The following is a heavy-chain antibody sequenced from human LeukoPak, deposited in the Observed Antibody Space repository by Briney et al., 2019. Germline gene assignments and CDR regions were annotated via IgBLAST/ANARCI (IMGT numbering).Heavy chain of an antibody. CDR1: GFTFSSYA. Sequence: GGSLRLSCAASGFTFSSYAMSWVRRAPGKGLEGVSGISGSGGGTKYADSVKGRLTISRDNSKNTLYLQMNSLRAEDTAVYYCAKKDPVTTLDAFDIWGQGTMVTVSS. CDR2: ISGSGGGT. CDR3: AKKDPVTTLDAFDI. V-gene: IGHV3-23*01. D-gene: IGHD4-17*01. J-gene: IGHJ3*02.